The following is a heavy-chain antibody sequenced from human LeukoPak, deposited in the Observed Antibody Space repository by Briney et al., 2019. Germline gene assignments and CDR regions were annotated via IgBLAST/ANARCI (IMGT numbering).Heavy chain of an antibody. V-gene: IGHV6-1*01. J-gene: IGHJ5*02. CDR1: GDSVSSNGAA. CDR3: ARDRPVTGANWFDP. D-gene: IGHD4-11*01. Sequence: SQTLSLTCAISGDSVSSNGAAWNWIKQSPSRGLEWLGRTYYRSKWYNDYAVSVKSRITINPDTSKNQFSLQLNFVTPEDTAVYYCARDRPVTGANWFDPWGQGALVTVSS. CDR2: TYYRSKWYN.